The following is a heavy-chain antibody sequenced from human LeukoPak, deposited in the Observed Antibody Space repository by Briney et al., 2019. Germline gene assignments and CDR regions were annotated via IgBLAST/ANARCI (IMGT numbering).Heavy chain of an antibody. D-gene: IGHD5-12*01. V-gene: IGHV3-30*18. J-gene: IGHJ4*02. CDR1: GFTFSSFG. CDR2: ISYDGSNK. CDR3: AKDRTAGYDGLVDY. Sequence: GGSLRLSCAASGFTFSSFGMQWVRQAPGRGLEWVAVISYDGSNKYYTDSVKGRFTISRDNSKNTLYLQMNSLRAEDTAVYYCAKDRTAGYDGLVDYWGQGTLVTVSS.